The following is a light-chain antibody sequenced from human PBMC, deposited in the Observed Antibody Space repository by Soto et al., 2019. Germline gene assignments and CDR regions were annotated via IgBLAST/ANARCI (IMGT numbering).Light chain of an antibody. CDR1: QSISSY. V-gene: IGKV1-39*01. Sequence: ILLTHSPSSLSASVVDRVTITCRASQSISSYLNWYQQKPGKAPKLLIYAASSLQSGVPSRFSGSGSGTDFTLTISSLQPEDFATYYCQQSYSSPLTFGGGTKVDIK. CDR2: AAS. J-gene: IGKJ4*01. CDR3: QQSYSSPLT.